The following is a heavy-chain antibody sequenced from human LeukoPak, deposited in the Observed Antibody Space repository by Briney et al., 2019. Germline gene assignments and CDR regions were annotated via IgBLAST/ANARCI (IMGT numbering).Heavy chain of an antibody. CDR1: GFTFTSYG. V-gene: IGHV3-30*02. D-gene: IGHD3-3*01. CDR2: IRYDGSNT. Sequence: GGSLRLSCAASGFTFTSYGMHWVRQAPGKGLEWVAFIRYDGSNTYYADSVKGRFTSYKDNSKNTLYLQMNSLRAEDTAVYYCAKDFWSGYIVDYWGQGTLVTVSS. J-gene: IGHJ4*02. CDR3: AKDFWSGYIVDY.